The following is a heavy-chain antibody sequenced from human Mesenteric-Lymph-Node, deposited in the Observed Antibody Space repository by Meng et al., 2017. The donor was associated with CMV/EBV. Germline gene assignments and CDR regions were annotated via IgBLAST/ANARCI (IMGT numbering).Heavy chain of an antibody. CDR1: GGSVSSGSYY. Sequence: GSLRLSCTVSGGSVSSGSYYWSWIRQPPGTGLEWIGYIYYSGSTNYNPSLKSRVTISVDTSKNQFSLKLSSVTAADTAVYYCARDLADRYCSSTSCYNWFDPWGQGTLVTVSS. D-gene: IGHD2-2*01. CDR2: IYYSGST. J-gene: IGHJ5*02. V-gene: IGHV4-61*01. CDR3: ARDLADRYCSSTSCYNWFDP.